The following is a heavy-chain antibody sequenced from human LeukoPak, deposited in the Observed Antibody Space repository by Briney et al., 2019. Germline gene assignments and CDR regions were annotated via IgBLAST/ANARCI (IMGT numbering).Heavy chain of an antibody. J-gene: IGHJ4*02. V-gene: IGHV5-51*01. D-gene: IGHD7-27*01. Sequence: GESLKISCKASGYSFTNYWIGWVRQMPEKGLEWMGIIDPSDSDTRYTPSFQGQVTISADKSLTTAYLQWNSLKASDTAMYYCARQAAMGRSGDFWGQGTLVTVSS. CDR3: ARQAAMGRSGDF. CDR2: IDPSDSDT. CDR1: GYSFTNYW.